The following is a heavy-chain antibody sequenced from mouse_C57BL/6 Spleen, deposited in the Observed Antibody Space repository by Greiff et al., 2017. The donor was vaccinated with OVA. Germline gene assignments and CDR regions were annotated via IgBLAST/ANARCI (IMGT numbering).Heavy chain of an antibody. D-gene: IGHD1-1*01. CDR2: IRNKANGYTT. CDR1: GFNFTDYY. CDR3: ASLYYGSSSFAY. V-gene: IGHV7-3*01. J-gene: IGHJ3*01. Sequence: EVHLVESGGGLVQPGGSLSLSCAASGFNFTDYYMSWVRQPPGKALEWLGFIRNKANGYTTEYSASVKVRFTISRDNSQSILYLQMNALRAEDSATYYCASLYYGSSSFAYWGQGTLVTVSA.